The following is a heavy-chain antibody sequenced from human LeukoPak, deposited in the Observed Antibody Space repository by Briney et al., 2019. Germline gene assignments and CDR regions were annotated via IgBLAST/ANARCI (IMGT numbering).Heavy chain of an antibody. D-gene: IGHD3-22*01. CDR2: ILYDGTNK. Sequence: PGRSLRLSCAASGFTFSSYGMHWVRQAPGKGLEWVAVILYDGTNKYYADSVRGRFTISRDNSQNTLHLQMNSLRAEDTAVYYCARGYYYDSSGYSHFDYWGQGTLVTVSS. CDR1: GFTFSSYG. J-gene: IGHJ4*02. CDR3: ARGYYYDSSGYSHFDY. V-gene: IGHV3-33*01.